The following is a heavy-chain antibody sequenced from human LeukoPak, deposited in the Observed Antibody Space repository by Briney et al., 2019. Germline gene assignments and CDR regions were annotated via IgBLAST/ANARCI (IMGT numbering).Heavy chain of an antibody. J-gene: IGHJ5*02. CDR1: GFTFSSYS. V-gene: IGHV4-34*01. Sequence: GSLRLSCAASGFTFSSYSMNWVRQPPGKGLEWIGDVNHSGSTNYNPSLKSRVTISVDTSKNQFSLKLSSVTAADTAVYHCARVLSIVVVPGATFWFDPWGQGTLVTVSS. D-gene: IGHD2-2*01. CDR3: ARVLSIVVVPGATFWFDP. CDR2: VNHSGST.